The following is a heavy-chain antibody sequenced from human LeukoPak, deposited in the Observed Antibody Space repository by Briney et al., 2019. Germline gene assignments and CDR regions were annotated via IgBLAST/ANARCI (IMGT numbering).Heavy chain of an antibody. D-gene: IGHD3-3*01. CDR3: ARDPLDRASGYYSLDV. CDR1: GFTFSTYG. Sequence: GGSLRLSCAASGFTFSTYGMHWVRQAPGKGLEWVAVMWHDGTNKYYGDSVKGRFTISRDNSKNTLYLQMNSLRAEDTAVYYCARDPLDRASGYYSLDVWGQGTMVTVSS. J-gene: IGHJ3*01. CDR2: MWHDGTNK. V-gene: IGHV3-33*01.